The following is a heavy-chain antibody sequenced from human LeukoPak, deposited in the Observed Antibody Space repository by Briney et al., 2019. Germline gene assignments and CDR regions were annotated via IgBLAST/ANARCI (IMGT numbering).Heavy chain of an antibody. J-gene: IGHJ5*02. CDR1: SGSVNNYY. D-gene: IGHD1-1*01. Sequence: PSETLSLTSTVSSGSVNNYYWTWIRPRPGKGLEWMGNIYYTGSTNYNPSPNSRVSISIATSKTKYFLRLRSVTDADTAVYYCARHRTTHVLPSEGVRYGQNWFDPWGQGTRVTVSS. CDR3: ARHRTTHVLPSEGVRYGQNWFDP. V-gene: IGHV4-59*08. CDR2: IYYTGST.